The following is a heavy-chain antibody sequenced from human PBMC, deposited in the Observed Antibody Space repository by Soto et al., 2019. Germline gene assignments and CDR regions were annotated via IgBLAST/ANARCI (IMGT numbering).Heavy chain of an antibody. CDR1: GFTFSSYA. V-gene: IGHV3-23*01. Sequence: EVQLLESGGGLVQPGGSPRLSCAASGFTFSSYAMSWVRQAPGKGLEWVSAISGSGGSTYYADSVKGRFTISRDNSKNTLYLQMNSLRAEDTAVYYCAKDQLSSSYDWNDVGYWGQGTLVTVSS. D-gene: IGHD1-1*01. J-gene: IGHJ4*02. CDR3: AKDQLSSSYDWNDVGY. CDR2: ISGSGGST.